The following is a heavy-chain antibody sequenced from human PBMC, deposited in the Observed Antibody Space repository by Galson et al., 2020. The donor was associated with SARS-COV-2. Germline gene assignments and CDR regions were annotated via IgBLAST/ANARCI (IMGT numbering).Heavy chain of an antibody. Sequence: ASETLSLTCAISGDTVSRNSGAWSWIRQSPSRGLEWLGRTYYRSKWYNEYAPSVKGRVTFNSDTSKNQFSLHLNSVTPEDTAVYYCAREVAATFYYSGMDIWGQGTTVTVSS. J-gene: IGHJ6*02. CDR2: TYYRSKWYN. D-gene: IGHD6-13*01. CDR3: AREVAATFYYSGMDI. V-gene: IGHV6-1*01. CDR1: GDTVSRNSGA.